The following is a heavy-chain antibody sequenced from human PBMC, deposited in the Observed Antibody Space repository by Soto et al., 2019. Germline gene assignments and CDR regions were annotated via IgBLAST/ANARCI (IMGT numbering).Heavy chain of an antibody. CDR3: ARDRYYDSSGYPGAFDI. V-gene: IGHV1-69*13. J-gene: IGHJ3*02. Sequence: ASVKVSCKAPGGTFSSYTISWVRQAPGQGLEWMGGIIPIFGTGNYAQKFQGRVTINADESTSTAYMELSSLRSEDTAVYYCARDRYYDSSGYPGAFDIWGQGTMVTVSS. CDR1: GGTFSSYT. D-gene: IGHD3-22*01. CDR2: IIPIFGTG.